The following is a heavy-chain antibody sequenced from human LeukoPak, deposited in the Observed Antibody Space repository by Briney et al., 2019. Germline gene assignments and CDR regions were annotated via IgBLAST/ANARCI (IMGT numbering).Heavy chain of an antibody. Sequence: GGSLRLSCAASGFTFSSYDMHWVRQAPGKGLEWVAFIQYDGSTKYYADSLKGRFTISRDNSKNTLYLQMNSLRTEDTAVYYCAELGITMIGGVWGKGTTVTISS. V-gene: IGHV3-30*02. CDR3: AELGITMIGGV. D-gene: IGHD3-10*02. CDR1: GFTFSSYD. CDR2: IQYDGSTK. J-gene: IGHJ6*04.